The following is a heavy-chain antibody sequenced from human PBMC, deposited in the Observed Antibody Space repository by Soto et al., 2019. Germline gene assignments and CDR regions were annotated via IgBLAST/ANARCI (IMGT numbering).Heavy chain of an antibody. Sequence: ASVKVSCKISVYTLTEFSMHWVRQAPGKGLEWMGGFDPEDGETIYAQKFQGRVTMTEDTSTDTAYMELSSLRSEDTAVYYCARGHYYDTSGHYVFAAIDIWGQGTLVTVSS. CDR2: FDPEDGET. J-gene: IGHJ3*02. CDR3: ARGHYYDTSGHYVFAAIDI. V-gene: IGHV1-24*01. CDR1: VYTLTEFS. D-gene: IGHD3-22*01.